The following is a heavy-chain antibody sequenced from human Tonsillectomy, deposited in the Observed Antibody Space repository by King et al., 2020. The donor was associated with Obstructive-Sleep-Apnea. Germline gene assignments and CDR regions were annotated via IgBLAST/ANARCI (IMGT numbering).Heavy chain of an antibody. CDR1: GGSFSGYY. V-gene: IGHV4-34*01. D-gene: IGHD6-13*01. Sequence: VQLQQWGAGLLKPSETLSLTCAVYGGSFSGYYWSWIRQPPGKGLEWIGEINHSGSTNYNPSLKSRVTISLDQSKNQFSLGLSSVPAADTAVYYCARGGWGSSWPFDYWGQGTLVTVSS. J-gene: IGHJ4*02. CDR2: INHSGST. CDR3: ARGGWGSSWPFDY.